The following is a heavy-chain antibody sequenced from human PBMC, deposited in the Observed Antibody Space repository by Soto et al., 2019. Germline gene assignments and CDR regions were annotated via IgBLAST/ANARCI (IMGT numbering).Heavy chain of an antibody. V-gene: IGHV1-69*02. CDR3: ASPSIAAAALKNYYYYYMDV. D-gene: IGHD6-13*01. J-gene: IGHJ6*03. CDR1: GGTVSSYT. CDR2: IIPILGIA. Sequence: SVKADCKASGGTVSSYTIGWVRQATGQGREWMGRIIPILGIANYAQKFQGRVTITADKSTSTAYMELSSLRSEDTAVYYCASPSIAAAALKNYYYYYMDVWGKGTTVTVSS.